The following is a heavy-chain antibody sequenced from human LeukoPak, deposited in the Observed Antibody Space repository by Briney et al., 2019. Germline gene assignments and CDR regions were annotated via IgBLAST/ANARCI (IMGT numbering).Heavy chain of an antibody. CDR3: ARQDILTGAYDY. CDR2: IYYSGST. V-gene: IGHV4-59*08. CDR1: GGSFNGYC. D-gene: IGHD3-9*01. J-gene: IGHJ4*02. Sequence: SETLSLTCAVYGGSFNGYCWSWIRQPPGKGLEWIGYIYYSGSTNYNPSLKSRVTISVDTSKNQFSLKLSSVTAADTAVYYCARQDILTGAYDYWGQGTLVTVSS.